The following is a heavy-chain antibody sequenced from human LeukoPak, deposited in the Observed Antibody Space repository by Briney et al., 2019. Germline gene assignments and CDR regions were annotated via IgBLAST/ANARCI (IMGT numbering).Heavy chain of an antibody. Sequence: GGSLRLSGAASGFTFSSYGMHWVRQAPGKGLEWVAVISYDGSNKYYADSVKGRFTISRDNSKNTLHLQMNSLRAEDTAVYYCAKVDCLGSCYRYYFDYWGQGTLVTVSS. CDR3: AKVDCLGSCYRYYFDY. V-gene: IGHV3-30*18. CDR2: ISYDGSNK. CDR1: GFTFSSYG. J-gene: IGHJ4*02. D-gene: IGHD2-15*01.